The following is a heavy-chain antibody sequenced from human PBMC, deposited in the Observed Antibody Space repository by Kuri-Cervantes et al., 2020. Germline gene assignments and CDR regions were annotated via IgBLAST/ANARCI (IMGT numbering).Heavy chain of an antibody. D-gene: IGHD2-2*01. J-gene: IGHJ6*03. CDR3: ARVHQPYYYYMDV. V-gene: IGHV4-59*01. CDR1: GFTFSSYE. Sequence: ESLKISCAASGFTFSSYEMNWVRQAPGKGLEWIGYIYYSGSTNYNPSLKSRVTISVDTSKNQFSLKLSSVTAANTAVYYCARVHQPYYYYMDVWGKGTTVTVSS. CDR2: IYYSGST.